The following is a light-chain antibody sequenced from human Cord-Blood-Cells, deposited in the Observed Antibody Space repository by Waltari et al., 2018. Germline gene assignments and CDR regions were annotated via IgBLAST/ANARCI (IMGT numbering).Light chain of an antibody. J-gene: IGLJ1*01. V-gene: IGLV2-11*01. Sequence: QSALTQPRSLSGSHGQSVTISCTGTSSDVGGSKYVAWYQQHPGKAPKLMIHDVSKRPSGVPDRFSGSKSGNTASLTISGLQAEDEADYYCCSYAGSYTFVFGTGTKVTVL. CDR2: DVS. CDR1: SSDVGGSKY. CDR3: CSYAGSYTFV.